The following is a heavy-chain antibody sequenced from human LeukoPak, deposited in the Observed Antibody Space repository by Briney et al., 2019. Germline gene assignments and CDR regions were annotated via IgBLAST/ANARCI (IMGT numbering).Heavy chain of an antibody. CDR1: GGSVSDYY. D-gene: IGHD2-2*01. Sequence: SSETLSLTCTISGGSVSDYYWSWIRQSPGKGLEWIGYIYHTWSTSYSPSLKSRVTISVDTSKNQFSLKLRSVTAADRAVYYCARGRTGYQLLPTKKDYSYYYVDVWDKGTTVAVSS. CDR2: IYHTWST. J-gene: IGHJ6*03. V-gene: IGHV4-59*02. CDR3: ARGRTGYQLLPTKKDYSYYYVDV.